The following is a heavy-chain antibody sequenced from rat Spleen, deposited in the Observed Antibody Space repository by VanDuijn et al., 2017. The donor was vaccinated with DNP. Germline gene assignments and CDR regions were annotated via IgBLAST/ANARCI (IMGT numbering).Heavy chain of an antibody. Sequence: EVQLVESGGDLVQPGRSLKLSCVASGFTFNNYWMTWIRQAPTKGLEWVASSSYDGCSTYYRDSVKDRFTISRDNAKSSLYLQMTSLRSEDTALYYCARRDSGSQGYFYYWGQGTLVAVSS. V-gene: IGHV5-31*01. CDR2: SSYDGCST. D-gene: IGHD4-3*01. CDR3: ARRDSGSQGYFYY. CDR1: GFTFNNYW. J-gene: IGHJ3*01.